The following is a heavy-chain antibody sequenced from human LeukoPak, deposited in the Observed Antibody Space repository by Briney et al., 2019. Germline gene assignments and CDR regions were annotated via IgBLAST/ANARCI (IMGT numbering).Heavy chain of an antibody. V-gene: IGHV3-23*01. Sequence: GGCLRLSCAASGFIFSNYAMSWVRQAPGKRLEWVSVISGNSANIYYADSVKGRFTISRDNPKNTLYLQMNSLRVEDTALYYCVKDFDFWGQGTLVTVSS. CDR3: VKDFDF. CDR1: GFIFSNYA. J-gene: IGHJ4*02. CDR2: ISGNSANI.